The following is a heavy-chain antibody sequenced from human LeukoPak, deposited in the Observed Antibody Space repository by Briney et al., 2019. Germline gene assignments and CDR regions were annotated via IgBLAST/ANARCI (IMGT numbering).Heavy chain of an antibody. CDR1: GFTFSNYA. D-gene: IGHD3-16*02. V-gene: IGHV3-48*01. CDR3: ARDAYVWGSYRYDY. CDR2: ISSSSSTI. J-gene: IGHJ4*02. Sequence: HPGGSLRLSCAASGFTFSNYAMNWVRQAPGKGLEWVSYISSSSSTIYYADSVKGRFTISRDNAKNSLYLQMNSLRAEDTAVYYCARDAYVWGSYRYDYWGQGTLVTVSS.